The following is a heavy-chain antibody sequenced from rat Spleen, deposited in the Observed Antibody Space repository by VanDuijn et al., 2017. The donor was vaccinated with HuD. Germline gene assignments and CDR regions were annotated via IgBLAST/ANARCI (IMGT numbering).Heavy chain of an antibody. CDR1: GFTFSNYY. D-gene: IGHD5-1*01. J-gene: IGHJ1*01. Sequence: EVQLVESGGGLVQPGRSMKLSCAALGFTFSNYYMAWVRQAPTKGLEWVASISTGGGNTYYRDSVKGRFTISRDNAKSTLYLQMDSPRSEDTATYYCARRLGAGVWYFDFWGPGTMVTVSS. CDR2: ISTGGGNT. V-gene: IGHV5-25*01. CDR3: ARRLGAGVWYFDF.